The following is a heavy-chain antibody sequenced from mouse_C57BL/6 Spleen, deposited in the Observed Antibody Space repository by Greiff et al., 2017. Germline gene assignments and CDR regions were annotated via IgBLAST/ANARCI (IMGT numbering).Heavy chain of an antibody. Sequence: VQLQESGPELVKPGASVKISCKASGYSFTSYYIHWVKQRPGQGLEWIGWIYPGSGNTKYNEKFKGKATLTADTSSSTAYMQLSSLTSEDSAVYYCARESSSGFLDYWGQGTTLTVSS. D-gene: IGHD3-2*02. CDR3: ARESSSGFLDY. V-gene: IGHV1-66*01. CDR1: GYSFTSYY. CDR2: IYPGSGNT. J-gene: IGHJ2*01.